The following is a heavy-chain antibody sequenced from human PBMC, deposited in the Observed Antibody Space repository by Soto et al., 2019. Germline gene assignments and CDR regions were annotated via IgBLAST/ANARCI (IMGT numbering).Heavy chain of an antibody. D-gene: IGHD1-26*01. V-gene: IGHV3-23*01. CDR1: GFTFSSYA. J-gene: IGHJ5*02. CDR2: ISGGGGST. Sequence: EVQLLESGGGLVQPGGSLRLSCAASGFTFSSYAMNWVRQAPGKGLEWVSAISGGGGSTYYADPVKGRFTISRDNSKNTLYLQMNSLRADDTAVYYCAQDLPGELLPTCFDPWGQGTLVTVSS. CDR3: AQDLPGELLPTCFDP.